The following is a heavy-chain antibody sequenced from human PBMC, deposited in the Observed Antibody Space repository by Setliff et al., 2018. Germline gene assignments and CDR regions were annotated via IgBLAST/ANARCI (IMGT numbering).Heavy chain of an antibody. CDR2: INHSGST. D-gene: IGHD2-21*02. Sequence: SETLSLTCAVYTGSFSGNYWSWLRQPPGKGLEWIGEINHSGSTNYNPSLKSRVTISRDTSKNQVSLKLNSVTATDTAVYYCARDLGHGGDSDYWGQGILVTVSS. V-gene: IGHV4-34*01. J-gene: IGHJ4*02. CDR1: TGSFSGNY. CDR3: ARDLGHGGDSDY.